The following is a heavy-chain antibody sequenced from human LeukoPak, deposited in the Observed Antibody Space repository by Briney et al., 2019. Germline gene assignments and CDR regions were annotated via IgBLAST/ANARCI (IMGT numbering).Heavy chain of an antibody. V-gene: IGHV3-30*03. Sequence: PGGSLRLSCAASGFTFSSYGMHWVRQAPGKGLEWVAVISYDGSNKYYADSVKGRFTISRDNSKNTLYLQMNSLRAEDTAVYYCARDGSGSSVFDYWGQGTLVTVSS. J-gene: IGHJ4*02. D-gene: IGHD3-10*01. CDR2: ISYDGSNK. CDR3: ARDGSGSSVFDY. CDR1: GFTFSSYG.